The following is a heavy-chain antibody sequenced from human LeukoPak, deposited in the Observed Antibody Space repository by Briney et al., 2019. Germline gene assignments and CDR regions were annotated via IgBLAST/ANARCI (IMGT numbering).Heavy chain of an antibody. J-gene: IGHJ4*02. Sequence: PGRSLRLSCAASGFTFSSYGMHWVRQAPGKGLEWVANIKQDGSEKYYVDSVKGRFTISRDNAKNSLYLQMNSLRAEDTAVYYCARGSYDYFDYWGQGTLVTVSS. V-gene: IGHV3-7*03. CDR2: IKQDGSEK. CDR1: GFTFSSYG. D-gene: IGHD3-16*01. CDR3: ARGSYDYFDY.